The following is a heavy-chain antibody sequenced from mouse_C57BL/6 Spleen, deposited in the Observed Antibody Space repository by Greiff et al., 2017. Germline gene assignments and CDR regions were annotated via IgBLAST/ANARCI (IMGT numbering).Heavy chain of an antibody. D-gene: IGHD3-3*01. Sequence: EVKLQESGPELVKPGASVKISCKASGYSFTGYYMNWVKQSPEKSLEWIGEINPSTGGTTYNQKFKAKATLTVDKSSSTAYMQLKSLTSEDSAVYYCARGDFDWGQGTTLTVSS. CDR3: ARGDFD. CDR1: GYSFTGYY. J-gene: IGHJ2*01. V-gene: IGHV1-42*01. CDR2: INPSTGGT.